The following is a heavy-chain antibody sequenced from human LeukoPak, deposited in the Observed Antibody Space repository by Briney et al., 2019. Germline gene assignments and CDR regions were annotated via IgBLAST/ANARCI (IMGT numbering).Heavy chain of an antibody. CDR3: ASALDYYDTRDIDY. Sequence: PGGSLRLSCAASGFTFSSYWMSWVRQAPGKGLEWVANIKQDGSEKYYVDSVKGRFTISRDDAKNSLYLQMNSLRAEDTAVYYCASALDYYDTRDIDYWGQGTLVTVSS. D-gene: IGHD3-22*01. J-gene: IGHJ4*02. V-gene: IGHV3-7*01. CDR2: IKQDGSEK. CDR1: GFTFSSYW.